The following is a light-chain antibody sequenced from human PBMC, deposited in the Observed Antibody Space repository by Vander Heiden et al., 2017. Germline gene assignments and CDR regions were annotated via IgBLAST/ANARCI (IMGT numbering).Light chain of an antibody. CDR1: QDIGNY. CDR3: QKYDDDPWT. V-gene: IGKV1-27*01. CDR2: SAS. Sequence: DIQMTQSPSSLSASVGDRVTITCRASQDIGNYLAWYQQKPGKVPQLLIYSASTLQGGVSSRFSGSGSGTDFALTISGLQPEDGATYYCQKYDDDPWTFGPGTKVEVK. J-gene: IGKJ1*01.